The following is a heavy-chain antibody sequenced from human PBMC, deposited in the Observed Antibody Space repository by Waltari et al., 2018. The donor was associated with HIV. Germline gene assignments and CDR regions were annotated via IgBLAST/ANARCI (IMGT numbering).Heavy chain of an antibody. D-gene: IGHD3-22*01. CDR3: ARDGRGYHSRFDL. CDR1: GFTFRSYE. CDR2: ASRSGDPI. Sequence: EVDLVESGGGLVQPGGSLRLSCVASGFTFRSYEMDWVRQAPGKGLEWVSYASRSGDPIYADSVKGRFTISRDNGKNTLYLQMNSLRVEDTAVYFCARDGRGYHSRFDLWGQGTLVTVSS. J-gene: IGHJ4*02. V-gene: IGHV3-48*03.